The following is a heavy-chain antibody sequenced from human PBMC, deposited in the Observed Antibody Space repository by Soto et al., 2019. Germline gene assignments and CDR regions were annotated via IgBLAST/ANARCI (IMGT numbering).Heavy chain of an antibody. J-gene: IGHJ4*02. Sequence: QEQLVESGGGVVLPGRSLRLSCAASGFTFNTFGMHWVRQAPGKGLEWVAVISYDGSDKYYSDSVSVRFTISRDNSMNTLYLQMNSLRTEDTAVYYCAKSPNFYCSRYLCYKYYFDCWGQGTLVSVSS. CDR1: GFTFNTFG. D-gene: IGHD2-2*01. CDR3: AKSPNFYCSRYLCYKYYFDC. CDR2: ISYDGSDK. V-gene: IGHV3-30*18.